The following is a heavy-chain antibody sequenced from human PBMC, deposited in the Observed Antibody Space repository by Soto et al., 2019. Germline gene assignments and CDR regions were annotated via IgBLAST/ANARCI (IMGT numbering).Heavy chain of an antibody. J-gene: IGHJ4*02. CDR2: INGEGMIT. CDR1: GFTFSRFW. V-gene: IGHV3-74*01. CDR3: ARELDYIDDTFDS. D-gene: IGHD4-4*01. Sequence: EVQLVESGGGLVQPGGSLRLSCAASGFTFSRFWMHWVRQAPGKGLVWVSRINGEGMITSYADSVKGRFTVSRDNAKNTLYLQMASLRAEATALYYCARELDYIDDTFDSWGQGTLVTVSS.